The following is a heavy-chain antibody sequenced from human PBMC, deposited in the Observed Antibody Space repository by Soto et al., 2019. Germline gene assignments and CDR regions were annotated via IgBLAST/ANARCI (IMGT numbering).Heavy chain of an antibody. Sequence: QVQLQQWGAGLLKPSETLSLTCTVTGGSLTGYYWSWIRQPPGKGLEWIGEVKDGGSTNYSPSRRGRVSISADPSKNHFSLRLNSVTAADTAVYFCARGQEGIVATHWDQGALVTVSS. D-gene: IGHD5-12*01. V-gene: IGHV4-34*01. CDR1: GGSLTGYY. J-gene: IGHJ4*02. CDR3: ARGQEGIVATH. CDR2: VKDGGST.